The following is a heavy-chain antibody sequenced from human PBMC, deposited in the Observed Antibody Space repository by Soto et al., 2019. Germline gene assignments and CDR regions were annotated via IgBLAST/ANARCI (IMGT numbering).Heavy chain of an antibody. Sequence: EVQLVESGGGLVMPGGSLRLSCIASGFSFSTYSMNWVRQAPGKGLEWVSSIRRSGDYTYYADSLKGRFTISRDNAKNPQFLQMISLRAEDTAVYYCARSTSLGGMDVWGQGTTVTVSS. J-gene: IGHJ6*02. V-gene: IGHV3-21*01. CDR3: ARSTSLGGMDV. D-gene: IGHD1-1*01. CDR2: IRRSGDYT. CDR1: GFSFSTYS.